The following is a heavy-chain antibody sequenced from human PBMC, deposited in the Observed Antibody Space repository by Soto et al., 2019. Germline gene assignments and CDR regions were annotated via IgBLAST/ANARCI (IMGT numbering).Heavy chain of an antibody. Sequence: PGGSLRLSCAASGFSFSSYWMHWVRQAPGKGLVWISRINNDESSTNYADSVRGRFTISRDNAKNTLYLQMNSLRVEDTAAYYCARGAYMIRGIINYYFDYWGQGTLVTVSS. V-gene: IGHV3-74*01. CDR2: INNDESST. CDR1: GFSFSSYW. CDR3: ARGAYMIRGIINYYFDY. J-gene: IGHJ4*02. D-gene: IGHD3-10*01.